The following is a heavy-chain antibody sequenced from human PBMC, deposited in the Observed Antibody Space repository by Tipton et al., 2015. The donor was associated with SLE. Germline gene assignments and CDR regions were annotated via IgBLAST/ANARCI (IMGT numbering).Heavy chain of an antibody. D-gene: IGHD6-19*01. CDR2: IYHSGST. CDR3: ARGLGRLSSSGWYVY. J-gene: IGHJ4*02. Sequence: TLSLTCAVYGGSFSGYYWSWIRQPPGKGLEWIGEIYHSGSTYYNPSLKSRVTISVDTSKNQFSLKLSSVTAADTAVYYCARGLGRLSSSGWYVYWGQGTLVIVSS. CDR1: GGSFSGYY. V-gene: IGHV4-34*01.